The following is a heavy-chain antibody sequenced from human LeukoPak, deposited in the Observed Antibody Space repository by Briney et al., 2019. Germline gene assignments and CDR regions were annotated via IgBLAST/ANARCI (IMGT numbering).Heavy chain of an antibody. V-gene: IGHV3-13*01. Sequence: GGSLRLSCAASGFTFSKTGKGLEWVSAIGAAGDTSHPDSVKGRFTISRDNSKNTLYLQMNSLRAEDTAVYYCAVAGLESDDYWGQGTLVTVSS. J-gene: IGHJ4*02. D-gene: IGHD6-19*01. CDR1: GFTFSK. CDR2: IGAAGDT. CDR3: AVAGLESDDY.